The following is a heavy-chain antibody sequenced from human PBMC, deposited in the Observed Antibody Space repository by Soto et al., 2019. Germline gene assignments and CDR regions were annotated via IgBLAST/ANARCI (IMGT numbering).Heavy chain of an antibody. J-gene: IGHJ4*02. CDR2: IYYSGST. Sequence: PSETLSRTCTVSGGSISSYYWSCIRQRPGKGLEWIGCIYYSGSTNDNPSLKRRVTISVATSKNQFPMKLSSVTAADPAVYYCARVSSDSYDSREFEYWGQGTLVTVSS. V-gene: IGHV4-59*13. CDR1: GGSISSYY. CDR3: ARVSSDSYDSREFEY. D-gene: IGHD3-22*01.